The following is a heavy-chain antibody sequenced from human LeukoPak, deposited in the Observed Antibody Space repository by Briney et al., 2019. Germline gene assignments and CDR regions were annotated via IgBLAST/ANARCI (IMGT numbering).Heavy chain of an antibody. V-gene: IGHV4-39*07. Sequence: SETLSLTCSVSGDSISLSFYYWGWIRQPPGKGLEWIGNVYHGGRSYYNPSLKSRITISVDTSKNQFSLNLYSVTAADTAVYYCARRVGSSDCFDYWGQGTLVTVSS. CDR2: VYHGGRS. J-gene: IGHJ4*02. CDR3: ARRVGSSDCFDY. D-gene: IGHD6-6*01. CDR1: GDSISLSFYY.